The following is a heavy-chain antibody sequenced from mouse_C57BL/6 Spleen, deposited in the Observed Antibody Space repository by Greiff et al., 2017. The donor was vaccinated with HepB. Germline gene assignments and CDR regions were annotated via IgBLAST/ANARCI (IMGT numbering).Heavy chain of an antibody. J-gene: IGHJ4*01. CDR1: GFSLTSYG. CDR3: AKIYSNYDDAMDY. D-gene: IGHD2-5*01. Sequence: VKLMESGPGLVQPSQSLSITCTVSGFSLTSYGVHWVRQSPGKGLEWLGVIWRGGSTDYNAAFMSRLSITKDNSKSQVFFKMNSLQADDTAIYYCAKIYSNYDDAMDYWGQGTSVTVSS. CDR2: IWRGGST. V-gene: IGHV2-5*01.